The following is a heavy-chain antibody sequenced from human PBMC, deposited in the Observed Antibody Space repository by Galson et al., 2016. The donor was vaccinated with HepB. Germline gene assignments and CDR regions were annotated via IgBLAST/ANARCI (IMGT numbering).Heavy chain of an antibody. D-gene: IGHD3-10*01. J-gene: IGHJ4*02. CDR3: ARGWFGSAPLFYFDS. Sequence: SLRLSCAASGFAFRDYWMSWVRQAPGQGLEWVANINPHRSEMHYVDSVKGRFTISRDDATKSVSLEMNNLRVEDTAVYYCARGWFGSAPLFYFDSWGQGTLVTVSS. CDR2: INPHRSEM. V-gene: IGHV3-7*01. CDR1: GFAFRDYW.